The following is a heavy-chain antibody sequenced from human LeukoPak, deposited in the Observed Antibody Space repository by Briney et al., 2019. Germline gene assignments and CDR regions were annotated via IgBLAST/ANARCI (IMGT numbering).Heavy chain of an antibody. J-gene: IGHJ4*02. V-gene: IGHV4-34*01. CDR3: ARGLAARF. D-gene: IGHD6-6*01. Sequence: SETLSLTCAVYGGSFSGYYWSWIRQPPGKGLEWIGEINHSGSTDYNPSLKSRVTISVDTSKNQFSLKLSSVTAADTAVYYCARGLAARFWGQGTLVTVSS. CDR2: INHSGST. CDR1: GGSFSGYY.